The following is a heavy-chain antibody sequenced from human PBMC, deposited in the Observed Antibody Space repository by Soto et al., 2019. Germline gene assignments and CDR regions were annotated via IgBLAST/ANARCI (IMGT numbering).Heavy chain of an antibody. D-gene: IGHD2-2*02. V-gene: IGHV3-33*01. CDR2: IWYDGSNK. Sequence: PGGSLRLSCAASGFTFSSYGMHWVRQAPGKGLEWVAVIWYDGSNKYYADSVKGRFTISRDNSKNTLYLQMNSLRAEDTAVYYCARDPSGDIVVVPAAIAYYYYYMAVWGKGTTVTVS. J-gene: IGHJ6*03. CDR1: GFTFSSYG. CDR3: ARDPSGDIVVVPAAIAYYYYYMAV.